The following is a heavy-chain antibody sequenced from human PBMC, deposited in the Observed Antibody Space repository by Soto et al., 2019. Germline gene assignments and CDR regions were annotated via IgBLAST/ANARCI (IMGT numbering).Heavy chain of an antibody. Sequence: QLQLQESGPGLLRPSETLSLTCNVSGGAISSSSYFWGWVRQTPGRTLEWIGNIQYSWTTHYKESLESRVNISDDTSQIQFSLLLNSVSHADTVVYCGTRGAGYYGVLFDYWGQGTLVTVSS. CDR3: TRGAGYYGVLFDY. CDR1: GGAISSSSYF. D-gene: IGHD4-17*01. V-gene: IGHV4-39*01. CDR2: IQYSWTT. J-gene: IGHJ4*02.